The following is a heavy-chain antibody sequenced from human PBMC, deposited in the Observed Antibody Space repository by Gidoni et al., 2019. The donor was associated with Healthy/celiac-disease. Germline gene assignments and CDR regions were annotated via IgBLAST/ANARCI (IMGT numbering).Heavy chain of an antibody. CDR1: GCSFSGYY. V-gene: IGHV4-34*01. J-gene: IGHJ5*02. CDR2: INHSGST. D-gene: IGHD2-15*01. CDR3: AVVAATRRDWFDP. Sequence: QVQLPQWGAGLLKPSSTLSLTCAVYGCSFSGYYWSWIRQPPGKGLEWMGEINHSGSTNYNPSLKSRVTISVDTSKNQFALKLSSVTAADTAVYYCAVVAATRRDWFDPWGQGTLVTVAS.